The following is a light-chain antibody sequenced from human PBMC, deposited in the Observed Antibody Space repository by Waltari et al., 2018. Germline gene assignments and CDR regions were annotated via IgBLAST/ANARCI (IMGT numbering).Light chain of an antibody. V-gene: IGKV3-15*01. CDR3: QQYNNWPPELT. CDR2: GAS. J-gene: IGKJ4*01. Sequence: EIVMTQSPATLSVSPGERATLSCMSSQSVSSNLAWYQQKPGQAPSLLIYGASTRATGFPARFSGSGSGTEFTLTISSLQSEDFAVYYCQQYNNWPPELTFGGGTKVEIK. CDR1: QSVSSN.